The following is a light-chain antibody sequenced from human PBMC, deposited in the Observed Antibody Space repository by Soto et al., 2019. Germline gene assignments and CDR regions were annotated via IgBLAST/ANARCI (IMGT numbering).Light chain of an antibody. J-gene: IGLJ2*01. Sequence: QSVLTQPASVSGSPGQSITISCTGANSDVGAYNYVSWFQQHPGKAPKLMIYEVTNRPSGVSRRFSGSKSGNTASLTISGLQAEDEADYYCSSFTSSSTVLFGGGTKVTVL. CDR2: EVT. CDR1: NSDVGAYNY. CDR3: SSFTSSSTVL. V-gene: IGLV2-14*01.